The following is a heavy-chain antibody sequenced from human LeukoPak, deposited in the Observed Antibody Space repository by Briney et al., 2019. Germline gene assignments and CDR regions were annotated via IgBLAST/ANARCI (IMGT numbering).Heavy chain of an antibody. D-gene: IGHD1-1*01. CDR2: ISQDGSEK. Sequence: SGGSLRLSCAASGFTVSSYWMSWLRQAGGKGLEWVATISQDGSEKFYVDSAKGRFTVSRPNAKPSLYLQMNSPRAEDTAVYYCAREANARFDYWGQGTLVTVSS. J-gene: IGHJ4*02. CDR3: AREANARFDY. CDR1: GFTVSSYW. V-gene: IGHV3-7*01.